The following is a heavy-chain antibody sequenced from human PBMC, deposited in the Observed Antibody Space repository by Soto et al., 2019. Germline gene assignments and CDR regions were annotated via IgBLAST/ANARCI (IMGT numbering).Heavy chain of an antibody. Sequence: APVKVSCKASGYTFTSYDINWGRHATEQGLEWMGWMNPNSGNTGYAQKFQGRVTMTRNTSISTAYMELSSLRSEDTAVYYCARDYSSPPYYYYMDVWGKGTTVTVSS. CDR1: GYTFTSYD. CDR2: MNPNSGNT. V-gene: IGHV1-8*01. D-gene: IGHD6-13*01. J-gene: IGHJ6*03. CDR3: ARDYSSPPYYYYMDV.